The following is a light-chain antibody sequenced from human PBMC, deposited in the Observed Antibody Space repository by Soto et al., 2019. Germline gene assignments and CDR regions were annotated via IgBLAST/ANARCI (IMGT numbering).Light chain of an antibody. CDR3: QQHDGFPYS. Sequence: DIQMTQSPSTLSGSVGDRVTITCRASQTISSWLAWYQQKPGKAPKLLIYDASMLETGVPSRFSGGGSGTHFTFTISSLHPEDVATYYCQQHDGFPYSFGPGTKVDIK. V-gene: IGKV1-5*01. CDR1: QTISSW. J-gene: IGKJ2*03. CDR2: DAS.